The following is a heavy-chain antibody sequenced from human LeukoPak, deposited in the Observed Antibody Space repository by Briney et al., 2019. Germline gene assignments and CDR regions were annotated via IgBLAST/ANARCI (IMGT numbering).Heavy chain of an antibody. Sequence: ASVKASCKASGYTFTGYYMHWVRQAPGQGLEWMGRINPNSGGTNYAQKFQGRVTMTRDTSISTAYMELSRLRSDDTAVYYCARGPRFLEWLGAFDIWGQGTMVTVSS. CDR1: GYTFTGYY. J-gene: IGHJ3*02. CDR2: INPNSGGT. V-gene: IGHV1-2*06. D-gene: IGHD3-3*01. CDR3: ARGPRFLEWLGAFDI.